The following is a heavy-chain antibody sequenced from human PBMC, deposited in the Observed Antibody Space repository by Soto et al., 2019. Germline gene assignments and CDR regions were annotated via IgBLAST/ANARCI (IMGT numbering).Heavy chain of an antibody. V-gene: IGHV4-4*02. CDR1: GGSISSSNW. CDR3: ARVLGIWELLGFDP. J-gene: IGHJ5*02. Sequence: PSETLSLTCAVSGGSISSSNWWSWVRQPPGKGLEWIGEIYHSGSTNYNPSLKSRVTISVDKSKNQFSLKLSSVTAADTAVYYCARVLGIWELLGFDPWGQGTLVTVSS. CDR2: IYHSGST. D-gene: IGHD1-26*01.